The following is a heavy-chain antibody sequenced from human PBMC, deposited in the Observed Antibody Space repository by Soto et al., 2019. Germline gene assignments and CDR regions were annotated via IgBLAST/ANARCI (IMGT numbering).Heavy chain of an antibody. J-gene: IGHJ4*02. Sequence: QVQLVQSGAEVKKPGASVKVSCKASGYTFTSYGISWVRQAPGQGLEWMGWISAYNGNTNYAQKLQGRVTMTTDTSTSTGYMELRSLRSDDTAVYYCARSPPYYYDSSGYLAYWGQGNLVTVSS. D-gene: IGHD3-22*01. CDR2: ISAYNGNT. CDR3: ARSPPYYYDSSGYLAY. CDR1: GYTFTSYG. V-gene: IGHV1-18*01.